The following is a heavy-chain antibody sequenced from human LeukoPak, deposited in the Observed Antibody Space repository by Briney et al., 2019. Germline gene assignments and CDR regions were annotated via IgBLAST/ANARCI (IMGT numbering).Heavy chain of an antibody. Sequence: PSETLSLTCTVSGGSISSSSYYWGWIRQPPGKGLEWIGSIYYSGYTYYTPSLKSRVTISVDTSKNQFSLRLNSVTAADTAVYYCARRVNCVGGSCQFDYWGQGTLVTVSS. J-gene: IGHJ4*01. CDR3: ARRVNCVGGSCQFDY. CDR1: GGSISSSSYY. V-gene: IGHV4-39*01. D-gene: IGHD2-15*01. CDR2: IYYSGYT.